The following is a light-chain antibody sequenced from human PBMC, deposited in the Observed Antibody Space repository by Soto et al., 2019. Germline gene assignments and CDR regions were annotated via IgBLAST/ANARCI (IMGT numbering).Light chain of an antibody. J-gene: IGKJ5*01. V-gene: IGKV1-9*01. CDR2: DAS. Sequence: DIQVTQSPSFLSASVGDRVTITCRASQGISSYLAWYQQKPGRAPKLLIYDASTLQSGVPSRFSGSGSGTDFTLTISRLEPEDFAVYYCQQHGISHITFGQGTRLEI. CDR3: QQHGISHIT. CDR1: QGISSY.